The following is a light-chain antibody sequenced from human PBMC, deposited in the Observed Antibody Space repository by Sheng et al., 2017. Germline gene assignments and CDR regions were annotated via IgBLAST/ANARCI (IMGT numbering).Light chain of an antibody. Sequence: AIQMTQSPSSLSASVGDRVTITCRASQDIRADLGWYQQKPGKATKLLIFSASTLHTGVPSRFGGSGFGTHFTLTISSLQPEDFATYYCLQDDTYPLTFGGGPKVEIK. CDR1: QDIRAD. CDR2: SAS. V-gene: IGKV1-6*01. J-gene: IGKJ4*01. CDR3: LQDDTYPLT.